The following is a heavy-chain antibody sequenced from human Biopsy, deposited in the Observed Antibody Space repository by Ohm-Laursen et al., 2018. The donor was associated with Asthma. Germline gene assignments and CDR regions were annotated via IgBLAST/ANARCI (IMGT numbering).Heavy chain of an antibody. J-gene: IGHJ4*02. CDR1: GFMFRSFG. Sequence: SLRLSCAATGFMFRSFGMHWVRQAPGKGLEWVAVISYDGNHKFYEDSVKGRFTVSRDNSKNTLYLQMSSLRTEDTAVYYCAKRRGYSGHDNDYWGQGTLVIVSS. D-gene: IGHD5-12*01. CDR2: ISYDGNHK. CDR3: AKRRGYSGHDNDY. V-gene: IGHV3-30*18.